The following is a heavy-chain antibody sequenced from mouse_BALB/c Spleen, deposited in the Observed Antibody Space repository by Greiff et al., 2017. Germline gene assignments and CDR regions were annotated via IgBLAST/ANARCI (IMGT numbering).Heavy chain of an antibody. CDR1: GYTFTNYW. CDR2: IYPGGGYT. V-gene: IGHV1-63*02. J-gene: IGHJ3*01. CDR3: GRRNGNCEIAY. Sequence: VKLQASGAELVRPGTSVKISCKASGYTFTNYWLGWVKQRPGHGLEWIGDIYPGGGYTNYNEKFKGKATMTADTSSSTAYMQLSSLTSEDSAVYCCGRRNGNCEIAYWGQGTLVTVSA. D-gene: IGHD2-1*01.